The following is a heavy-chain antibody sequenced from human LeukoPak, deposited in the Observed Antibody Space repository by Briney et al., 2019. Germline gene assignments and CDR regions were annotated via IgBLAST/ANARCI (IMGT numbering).Heavy chain of an antibody. CDR2: INHSGST. CDR3: ARAPLFDYYDSSGYFDY. D-gene: IGHD3-22*01. V-gene: IGHV4-34*01. J-gene: IGHJ4*02. CDR1: GGSFSGYY. Sequence: SETLSLTCAVYGGSFSGYYWSWIRQPPGKGLEWIGEINHSGSTNYNPSLKSRVTISVDTSKNQFSLKLSSVTAADTAVYYCARAPLFDYYDSSGYFDYWGQGTLVTVSS.